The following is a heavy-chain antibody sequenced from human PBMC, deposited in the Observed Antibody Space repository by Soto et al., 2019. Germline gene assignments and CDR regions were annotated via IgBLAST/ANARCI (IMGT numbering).Heavy chain of an antibody. D-gene: IGHD2-15*01. Sequence: QLQLQESGPGLVEPSETLSLTCSVSGDSMSSYYWSWIRQSAEKGLEWIGRISATGTTSYIPSLKSRITLSVDTSKNQFSLNLKFVTAADTAVYFCAGDQSGAANFWGQGTLVTVS. CDR1: GDSMSSYY. CDR3: AGDQSGAANF. V-gene: IGHV4-4*07. CDR2: ISATGTT. J-gene: IGHJ3*01.